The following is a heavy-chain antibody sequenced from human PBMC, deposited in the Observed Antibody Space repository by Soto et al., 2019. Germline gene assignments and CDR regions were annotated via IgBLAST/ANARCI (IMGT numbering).Heavy chain of an antibody. CDR2: ITSKSAGETT. CDR1: GFTFSHAW. J-gene: IGHJ4*02. CDR3: YTEHTLFMAH. Sequence: EAQLVESGGGLVTPGESLRLSCVASGFTFSHAWMSWVRQAPGKGLEWIGRITSKSAGETTAYAAPVTGRFTVSRDDLKNTLCLQVNSLKTEDTGIYYCYTEHTLFMAHWGQGTLVTVSS. V-gene: IGHV3-15*01.